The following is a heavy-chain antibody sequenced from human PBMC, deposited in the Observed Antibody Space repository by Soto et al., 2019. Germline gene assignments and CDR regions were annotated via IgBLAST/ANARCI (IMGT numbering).Heavy chain of an antibody. Sequence: EVQLVESGGGLVQPGESLRLSCAASGFTIDYYWMHWVRQAPGKGLAWVSRVHSDGTTTTYADSVKGRFTISRDNARNTVSLQMSSLRAEDTGIYYCARGDLGGFDLWGHGTVVTVSS. CDR3: ARGDLGGFDL. CDR2: VHSDGTTT. V-gene: IGHV3-74*01. D-gene: IGHD3-16*01. CDR1: GFTIDYYW. J-gene: IGHJ3*01.